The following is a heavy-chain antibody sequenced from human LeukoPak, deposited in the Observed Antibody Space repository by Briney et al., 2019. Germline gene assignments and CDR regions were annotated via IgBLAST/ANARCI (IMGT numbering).Heavy chain of an antibody. D-gene: IGHD3-10*01. Sequence: GGSLRLSCAASGFTFSSYGMHWVRQAPGKGLEWVAFIRYDGSNKYYADSVKGRFTISRDNSKNTLYLQMNSLRAEDTAVYYCALVWFGELLTPKGRDYWGQGTLVTVSS. J-gene: IGHJ4*02. CDR2: IRYDGSNK. CDR3: ALVWFGELLTPKGRDY. V-gene: IGHV3-30*02. CDR1: GFTFSSYG.